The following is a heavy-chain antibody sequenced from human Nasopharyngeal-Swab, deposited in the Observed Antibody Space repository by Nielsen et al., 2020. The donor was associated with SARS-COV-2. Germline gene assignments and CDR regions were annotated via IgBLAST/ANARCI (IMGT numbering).Heavy chain of an antibody. D-gene: IGHD2-21*01. V-gene: IGHV3-7*01. Sequence: GESLKISCAASGFTFSSYWMSWVRQAPGKGLEWVANIKKDGSEKYYVDSVKGRFTISRDNAKNSLYLQMNSLRAEDTAVYYCARVGVVIAHYYYYGMDVWGQGTTVTVSS. J-gene: IGHJ6*02. CDR3: ARVGVVIAHYYYYGMDV. CDR2: IKKDGSEK. CDR1: GFTFSSYW.